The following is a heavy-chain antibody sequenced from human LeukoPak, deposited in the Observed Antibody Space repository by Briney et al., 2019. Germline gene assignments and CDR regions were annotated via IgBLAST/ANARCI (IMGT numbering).Heavy chain of an antibody. J-gene: IGHJ4*02. CDR3: ARGSYDSSGYSNFDY. V-gene: IGHV4-59*01. Sequence: SETLSLTCTVSGGSISSYYWSWIRQPPGKGLEWIGYIYYSGSTNYNPSLKSRVTISVHTSKNQFSLKLSSVTAADTAVYYCARGSYDSSGYSNFDYWGQGTLVTVSS. D-gene: IGHD3-22*01. CDR2: IYYSGST. CDR1: GGSISSYY.